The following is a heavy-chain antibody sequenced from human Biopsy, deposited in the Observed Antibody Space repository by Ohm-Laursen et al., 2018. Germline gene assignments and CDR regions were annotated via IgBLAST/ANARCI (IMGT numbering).Heavy chain of an antibody. V-gene: IGHV4-31*01. CDR1: GGSISSGGSY. CDR2: IFNSANT. CDR3: ARGDYFDSNGYFWFDP. D-gene: IGHD3-22*01. J-gene: IGHJ5*02. Sequence: TLSLTCPVSGGSISSGGSYWSWIRQRPGKGLEWIGYIFNSANTYYNPSLKNLITISGDTSKNQFSLKLNSVTAAGTAVYYCARGDYFDSNGYFWFDPWGQGTLVTVSS.